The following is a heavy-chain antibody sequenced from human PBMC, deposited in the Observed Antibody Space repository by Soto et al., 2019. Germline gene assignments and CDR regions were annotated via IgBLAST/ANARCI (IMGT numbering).Heavy chain of an antibody. CDR2: IVVGSGNT. J-gene: IGHJ6*02. CDR1: GFTFTSSA. V-gene: IGHV1-58*01. Sequence: GASVKVSCKASGFTFTSSAVQWVRQARGQRLEWIGWIVVGSGNTNYAQKFQERVTITRDMSTSTAYMELSSLRSEDTAVYYCAATHGDYPPYYYGMDVWGQGTTVTVSS. D-gene: IGHD4-17*01. CDR3: AATHGDYPPYYYGMDV.